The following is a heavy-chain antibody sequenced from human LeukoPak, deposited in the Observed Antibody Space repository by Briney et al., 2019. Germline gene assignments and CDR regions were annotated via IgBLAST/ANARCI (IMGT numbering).Heavy chain of an antibody. V-gene: IGHV3-23*01. J-gene: IGHJ4*02. Sequence: GGSLRLSCAASGFTFSSYAMSWVRQAPGKGLEWVPAISGSGGSTYYADSVKGRFTISRDNSKNTLYLQMNSPRAEDTAVYYCAKDEGNYDILTGYYTYFDYWGQGTLVTVSS. D-gene: IGHD3-9*01. CDR1: GFTFSSYA. CDR3: AKDEGNYDILTGYYTYFDY. CDR2: ISGSGGST.